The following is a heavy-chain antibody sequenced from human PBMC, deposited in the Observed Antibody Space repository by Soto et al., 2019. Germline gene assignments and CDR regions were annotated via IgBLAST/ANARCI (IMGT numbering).Heavy chain of an antibody. J-gene: IGHJ4*02. V-gene: IGHV1-24*01. D-gene: IGHD5-12*01. CDR3: ATQFVATLLQTNFDY. CDR2: FDPEDGET. CDR1: GYTLTELS. Sequence: ASVKVSCKVSGYTLTELSMHWGRQAPGKGLEWMGGFDPEDGETIYAQKFQGRVTMTKDTSTDTAYMELSSLRSEDTAVYYCATQFVATLLQTNFDYWGQGTLVTVSS.